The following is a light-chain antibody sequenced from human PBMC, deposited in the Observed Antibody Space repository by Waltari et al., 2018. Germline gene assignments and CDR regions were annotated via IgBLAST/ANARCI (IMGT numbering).Light chain of an antibody. CDR3: QHYGASPGT. Sequence: EIVLTQSPGTLSLSPGETAPISCRPSQTVVNNYLAWYQQRPGQAPRLLVYAAVTRASDVPDRFDASQSGSDFTLTIRNFEAEDFAIYYCQHYGASPGTFGQGTRVDVK. J-gene: IGKJ1*01. CDR2: AAV. CDR1: QTVVNNY. V-gene: IGKV3-20*01.